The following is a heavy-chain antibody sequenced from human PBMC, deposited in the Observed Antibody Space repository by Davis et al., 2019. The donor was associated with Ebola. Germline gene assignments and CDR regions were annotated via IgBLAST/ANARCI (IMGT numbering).Heavy chain of an antibody. CDR2: FYHSGST. V-gene: IGHV4-4*02. CDR3: ARLDYGYYYYGMDV. CDR1: GGSISSSNW. Sequence: GSLRLSCAVSGGSISSSNWWSWVRQPPGKGLEWIGEFYHSGSTNYNPSLKSRVTISVDKSKNQFSLKLSSVTAADTAVYYCARLDYGYYYYGMDVWGQGTTVTVSS. J-gene: IGHJ6*02. D-gene: IGHD4-17*01.